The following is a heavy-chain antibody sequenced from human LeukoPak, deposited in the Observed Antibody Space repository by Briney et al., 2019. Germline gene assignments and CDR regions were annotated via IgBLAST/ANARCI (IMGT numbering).Heavy chain of an antibody. D-gene: IGHD2-21*02. CDR2: IRNKANSYAT. CDR3: TRVVVTAIPSKYIDY. Sequence: GGCLRLSRAASGFTFSNHYMDWVRQAPGKGLEWVGRIRNKANSYATEYAASVKGRFTISRDDSKNSLYLQMNSLKTEDTAVYYCTRVVVTAIPSKYIDYWGQGTLVTVSS. V-gene: IGHV3-72*01. CDR1: GFTFSNHY. J-gene: IGHJ4*02.